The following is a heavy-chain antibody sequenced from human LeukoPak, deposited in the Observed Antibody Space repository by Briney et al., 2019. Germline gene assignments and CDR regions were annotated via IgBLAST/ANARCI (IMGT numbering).Heavy chain of an antibody. CDR2: IHTSGST. D-gene: IGHD2-2*02. CDR1: GGSISSGSYY. Sequence: SETLSLTXTVSGGSISSGSYYWSCIRQPAGKGLEWIGRIHTSGSTNYNPSLKSRVTISVDTSKNQFSLKLSSVTAADTAVYYCARGSYQLLYSSWGYFDYWGQGTLVTVSS. CDR3: ARGSYQLLYSSWGYFDY. J-gene: IGHJ4*02. V-gene: IGHV4-61*02.